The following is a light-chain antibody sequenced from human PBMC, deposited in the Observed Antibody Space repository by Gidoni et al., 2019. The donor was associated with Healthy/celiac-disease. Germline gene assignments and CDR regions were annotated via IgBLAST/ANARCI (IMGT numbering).Light chain of an antibody. CDR2: AAS. J-gene: IGKJ1*01. V-gene: IGKV1-39*01. CDR1: QSISSY. CDR3: LQSNSTPWT. Sequence: DIKQTQSPSSLSACVGDRVTITCRASQSISSYLNWYQQKPGKAPKLLIYAASSLHSGVPSRFSGSGSGTDFTLTISSLQPEDFAIYYCLQSNSTPWTFGQGTKVEIK.